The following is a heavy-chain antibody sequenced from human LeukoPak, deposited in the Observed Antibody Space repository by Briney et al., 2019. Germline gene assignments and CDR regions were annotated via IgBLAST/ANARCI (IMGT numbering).Heavy chain of an antibody. Sequence: PSETLSLTCAVYGGSFSGYYWSWIRQPPGKGLEWIGEINHSGSTNYNPSLKRRVTISVDTSKNPFSLKMSSVTAADTAVYYCARGLGRGYSGAPVGYWGQGTLVIVSS. CDR3: ARGLGRGYSGAPVGY. D-gene: IGHD5-12*01. V-gene: IGHV4-34*01. CDR1: GGSFSGYY. CDR2: INHSGST. J-gene: IGHJ4*02.